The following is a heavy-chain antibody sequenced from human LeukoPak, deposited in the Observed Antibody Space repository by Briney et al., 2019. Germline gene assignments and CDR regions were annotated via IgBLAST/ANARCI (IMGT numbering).Heavy chain of an antibody. D-gene: IGHD6-6*01. CDR1: GFTFSSYS. CDR3: ARDRGSIAARHFDY. J-gene: IGHJ4*02. CDR2: ISSSSSYI. Sequence: GGSLRLSCAAPGFTFSSYSMNWVRQAPGKGLEWVSSISSSSSYIYYADSVKGRFTISRDNAKNSLYLQMNSLRAEDTAVYYCARDRGSIAARHFDYWGQGTLVTVSS. V-gene: IGHV3-21*01.